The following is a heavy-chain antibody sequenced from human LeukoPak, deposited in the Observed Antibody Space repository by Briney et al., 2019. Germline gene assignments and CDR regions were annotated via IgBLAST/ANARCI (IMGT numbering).Heavy chain of an antibody. CDR1: GFSVTSNY. Sequence: GGSLRLSCAASGFSVTSNYMSWVRQAPGKGLEWVSVIYSGGGTSYADSVKGRFTISRDSSNNTLYLQMNSLRAEDTAVYYCARSILRGNDAFDIWGQGTMVTVSS. J-gene: IGHJ3*02. V-gene: IGHV3-53*01. CDR2: IYSGGGT. CDR3: ARSILRGNDAFDI. D-gene: IGHD2-15*01.